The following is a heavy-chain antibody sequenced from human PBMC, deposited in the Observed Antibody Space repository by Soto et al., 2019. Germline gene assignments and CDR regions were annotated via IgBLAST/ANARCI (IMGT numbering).Heavy chain of an antibody. CDR2: ISGSGGST. D-gene: IGHD3-10*01. V-gene: IGHV3-23*01. J-gene: IGHJ5*02. CDR3: AEDAEDVLLWFGEFNWFDP. CDR1: GFTFSSYA. Sequence: GGSLRLSCAASGFTFSSYAMSWVRQAPGKGLEWVSAISGSGGSTYYADSVKGRFTISRDNSENTLYLQMNSLRAEDTAVDYGAEDAEDVLLWFGEFNWFDPWGQGTLVTVSS.